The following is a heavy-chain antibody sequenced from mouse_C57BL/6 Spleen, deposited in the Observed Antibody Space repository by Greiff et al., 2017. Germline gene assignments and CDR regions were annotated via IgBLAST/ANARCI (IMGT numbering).Heavy chain of an antibody. J-gene: IGHJ3*01. CDR1: GFSLTSYA. D-gene: IGHD3-2*02. V-gene: IGHV2-9-1*01. CDR2: IWTGGGT. Sequence: VQVVESGPGLVAPSQSLSITCTVSGFSLTSYAISWVRQPPGKGLEWLGVIWTGGGTNYNSALKSRLSISKDNSKSQVFLKMNSLQTDDTARYYCARDPSDSSGYSFAYWGQGTLVTVSA. CDR3: ARDPSDSSGYSFAY.